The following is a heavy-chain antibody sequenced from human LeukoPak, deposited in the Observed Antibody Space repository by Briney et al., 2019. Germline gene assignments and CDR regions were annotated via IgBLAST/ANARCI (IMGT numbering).Heavy chain of an antibody. CDR2: ISSDSITQ. J-gene: IGHJ4*02. CDR1: GFSFRTYK. V-gene: IGHV3-48*04. CDR3: AAGGDY. D-gene: IGHD3-16*01. Sequence: GGSLRLSCATSGFSFRTYKMISLRQAPGKTLDCVSFISSDSITQYYADSVKGRFTISRDNTKNSLYLQMNSLRAEDTAVYYCAAGGDYWGQGTLVTVSS.